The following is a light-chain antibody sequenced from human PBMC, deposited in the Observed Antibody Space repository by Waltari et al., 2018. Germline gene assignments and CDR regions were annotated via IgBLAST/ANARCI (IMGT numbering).Light chain of an antibody. CDR3: SSYTSSSTLV. J-gene: IGLJ3*02. V-gene: IGLV2-23*01. Sequence: QSALPQPASVSGSPGQSITISCTGTSSDVGSYNLVSWYQQHPGKAPKLMIYEASKRPSGVSNRFSGSKSGNTASLTISGLQAEDEADYYCSSYTSSSTLVFGGGTKLTVL. CDR2: EAS. CDR1: SSDVGSYNL.